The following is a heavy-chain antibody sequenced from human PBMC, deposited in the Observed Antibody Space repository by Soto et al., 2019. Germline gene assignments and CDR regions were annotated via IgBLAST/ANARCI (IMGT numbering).Heavy chain of an antibody. CDR1: GGSISSGGYY. V-gene: IGHV4-31*03. Sequence: PSETLSLTCTVSGGSISSGGYYWSWIRQHPGKGLEWIGYIYYSGSTYYNPSLKSRVTISVDTSKNQFSLKLSSVTAADTAVYYCARAFDPAAGTDWFDPWGQGTLVTVSS. D-gene: IGHD6-13*01. CDR2: IYYSGST. J-gene: IGHJ5*02. CDR3: ARAFDPAAGTDWFDP.